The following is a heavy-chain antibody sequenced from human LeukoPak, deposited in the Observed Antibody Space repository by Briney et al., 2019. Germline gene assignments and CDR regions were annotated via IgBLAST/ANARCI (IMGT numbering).Heavy chain of an antibody. D-gene: IGHD4-23*01. J-gene: IGHJ4*02. CDR1: GFTFSSYG. V-gene: IGHV3-23*01. Sequence: GGSLRLSCAASGFTFSSYGMNWVCQAPGKGLEWVSAISGGGGSTYYADSMKGRFTISRDNSKNTLYLQMNSLRAEDTAVYHCAKRGADSGGNSALVHFDFWGQGTLVTVSS. CDR3: AKRGADSGGNSALVHFDF. CDR2: ISGGGGST.